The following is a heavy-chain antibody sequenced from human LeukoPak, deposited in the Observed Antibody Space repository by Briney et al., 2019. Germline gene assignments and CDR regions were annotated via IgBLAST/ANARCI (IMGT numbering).Heavy chain of an antibody. CDR3: ARTEEQVGDAFDI. D-gene: IGHD1/OR15-1a*01. Sequence: GGSLRLSCASSGFSVSTSFMNWVRQAPGKGLEWVSVIYANNQTYYADAVKGRFTIVRDNSKRTVYLHMSELRAEDTGIYYCARTEEQVGDAFDIWGQGTVVTVSS. J-gene: IGHJ3*02. CDR1: GFSVSTSF. V-gene: IGHV3-53*01. CDR2: IYANNQT.